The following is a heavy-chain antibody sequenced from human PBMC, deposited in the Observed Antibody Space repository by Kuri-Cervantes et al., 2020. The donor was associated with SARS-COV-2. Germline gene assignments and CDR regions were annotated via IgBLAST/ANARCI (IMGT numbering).Heavy chain of an antibody. J-gene: IGHJ5*02. V-gene: IGHV4-39*07. CDR2: IYFSGTT. D-gene: IGHD1-7*01. Sequence: SETLSLTCTVSGGSISSSSYYWGWIRQPPGKGLEWIGYIYFSGTTYYNPSLQSRVTISVGTSKNQFSLKLTSVTVADTAVYYCVSTETGNTNWFDPWGQGTLVTVSS. CDR3: VSTETGNTNWFDP. CDR1: GGSISSSSYY.